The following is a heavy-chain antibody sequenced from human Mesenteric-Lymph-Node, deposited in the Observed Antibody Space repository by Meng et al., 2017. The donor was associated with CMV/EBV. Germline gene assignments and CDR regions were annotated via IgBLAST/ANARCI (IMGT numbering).Heavy chain of an antibody. CDR1: GGSFSGYY. D-gene: IGHD3-3*01. CDR2: INHSGST. V-gene: IGHV4-34*01. J-gene: IGHJ6*02. Sequence: GSLRLSCAVYGGSFSGYYWSWIRQPPGKGLEWIGEINHSGSTNYNPSLKSRVTISVDTSKNQFSLKLSSVTAADTAVYYCARDGLVVPAATYYDFWSGAFDYYYYGMDVWGQGTTVTVSS. CDR3: ARDGLVVPAATYYDFWSGAFDYYYYGMDV.